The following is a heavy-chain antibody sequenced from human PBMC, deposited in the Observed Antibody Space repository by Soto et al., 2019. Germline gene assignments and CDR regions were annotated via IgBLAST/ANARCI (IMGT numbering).Heavy chain of an antibody. Sequence: QVQLVQSGAEVKQPGASVQVSCKASGYTFTSYDINWVRQATGQGLEWMGWMNPNSGNTGYAQTFQGRVTMTRNSSICTAYMELSSLRSEDTVVYSCAREKSGCYDYWGQGTLVTVSS. CDR1: GYTFTSYD. D-gene: IGHD3-3*01. CDR2: MNPNSGNT. J-gene: IGHJ4*02. CDR3: AREKSGCYDY. V-gene: IGHV1-8*01.